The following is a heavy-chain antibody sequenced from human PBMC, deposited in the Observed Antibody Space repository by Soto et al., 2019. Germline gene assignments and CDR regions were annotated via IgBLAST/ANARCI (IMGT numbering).Heavy chain of an antibody. D-gene: IGHD3-22*01. J-gene: IGHJ4*02. CDR3: ARGRVYYYASSGYNTYRYFDY. CDR2: LIPIFGTA. V-gene: IGHV1-69*01. Sequence: QVQLVQSGAAVKKPGSSVKVSCKASGGTFSSYAISWVRQAPGQGLEWMGGLIPIFGTANYAQKFQGRVTITAEEYKSTAYMELSSLRSEDTAVYYCARGRVYYYASSGYNTYRYFDYWGQGTLVTVSS. CDR1: GGTFSSYA.